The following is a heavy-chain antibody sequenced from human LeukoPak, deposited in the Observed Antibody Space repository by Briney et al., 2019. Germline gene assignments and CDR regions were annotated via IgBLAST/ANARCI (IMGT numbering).Heavy chain of an antibody. CDR3: AKEGVGATDDAFDI. D-gene: IGHD1-26*01. J-gene: IGHJ3*02. V-gene: IGHV4-59*13. CDR1: GGSISSYY. Sequence: SETLSLTCTVSGGSISSYYWSWIRQPPGKGLEWIGYIYYSGTTNYNSSLKSRVTISVDTSKHQFSLKLTSVTAAGTAVYYCAKEGVGATDDAFDIWGQGIVVTVSS. CDR2: IYYSGTT.